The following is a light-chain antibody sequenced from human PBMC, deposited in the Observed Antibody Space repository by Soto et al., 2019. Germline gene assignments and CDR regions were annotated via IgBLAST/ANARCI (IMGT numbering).Light chain of an antibody. J-gene: IGLJ2*01. CDR3: AAWDDSLNGVV. Sequence: QSVLTQPPSASGTPGQRVTISCSGSSSNIGSNIVNWYQQLPGTAPKLLIYSNNRRASGVPDRFSGSKSGTSASLAISGLQSEDEADYYCAAWDDSLNGVVFGGGTKLTVL. V-gene: IGLV1-44*01. CDR1: SSNIGSNI. CDR2: SNN.